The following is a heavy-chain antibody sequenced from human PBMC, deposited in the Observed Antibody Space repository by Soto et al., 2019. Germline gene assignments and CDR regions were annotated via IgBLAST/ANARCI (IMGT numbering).Heavy chain of an antibody. J-gene: IGHJ6*02. D-gene: IGHD6-19*01. CDR3: ARDDIPGRAVATYGMDV. Sequence: XGSLRLCFAASGFIFSNFGMHWVRQAPGKGLEWVAVRWYDGSNEYYADSVKGRFTISKDNSKNTLYLQMNSLRAEDTAVYYCARDDIPGRAVATYGMDVWGQGTTVTVSS. V-gene: IGHV3-33*01. CDR1: GFIFSNFG. CDR2: RWYDGSNE.